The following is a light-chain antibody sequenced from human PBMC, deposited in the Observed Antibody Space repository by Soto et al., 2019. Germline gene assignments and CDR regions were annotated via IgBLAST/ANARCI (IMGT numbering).Light chain of an antibody. J-gene: IGLJ1*01. V-gene: IGLV2-14*01. CDR3: NSYISDIAYV. CDR1: SSDVGLYDY. Sequence: QSALTQPASVSGSPGQSITISCTGTSSDVGLYDYVSWYQQHPGKAPQLMIYAVSNRPSGVSNRFSASKSGNTASLFISGLQAEDEAYYYCNSYISDIAYVFGSETKFTGL. CDR2: AVS.